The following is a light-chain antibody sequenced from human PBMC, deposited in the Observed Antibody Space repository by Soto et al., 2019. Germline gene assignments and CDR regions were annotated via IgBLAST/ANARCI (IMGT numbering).Light chain of an antibody. CDR2: GSN. J-gene: IGLJ2*01. CDR1: TSNIGSNP. V-gene: IGLV1-44*01. Sequence: QSVLTQPPSASGTPGQRVTLSRSGGTSNIGSNPVNWYQQLPGTAPKLIIYGSNQRPSGVPDRFSGSKSGTSASLAITGLQSEDDADYYCASWDDSLDAYMLFGGGTKLTVL. CDR3: ASWDDSLDAYML.